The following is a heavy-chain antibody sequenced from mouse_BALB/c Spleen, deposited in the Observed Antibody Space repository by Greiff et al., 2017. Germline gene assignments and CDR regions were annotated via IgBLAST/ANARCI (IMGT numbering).Heavy chain of an antibody. CDR3: AKGNYYGSLYAMDY. CDR2: ISYSGST. CDR1: GYSITSDYA. V-gene: IGHV3-2*02. D-gene: IGHD1-1*01. J-gene: IGHJ4*01. Sequence: EVQLQESGPGLVKPSQSLSLTCTVTGYSITSDYAWTWIRQFPGNKLEWMGYISYSGSTSYNPSLKSRISITRDTSKNQFFLQLNSVTTEDTATYYCAKGNYYGSLYAMDYWGQGTSVTVSS.